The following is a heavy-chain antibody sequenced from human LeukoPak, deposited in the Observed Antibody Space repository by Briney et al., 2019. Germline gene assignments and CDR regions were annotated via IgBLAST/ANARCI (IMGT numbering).Heavy chain of an antibody. J-gene: IGHJ4*02. Sequence: GGSLRLSCSASGFTFSSYAMHWVRRAPGKGLEYVSAISSNGGSTYYADSVKGRFTISRDNSKNTLYLQMSSLRAEDTAVYYCVKEYYDSSGYLDYWGQGTLVTVSS. D-gene: IGHD3-22*01. CDR3: VKEYYDSSGYLDY. V-gene: IGHV3-64D*06. CDR2: ISSNGGST. CDR1: GFTFSSYA.